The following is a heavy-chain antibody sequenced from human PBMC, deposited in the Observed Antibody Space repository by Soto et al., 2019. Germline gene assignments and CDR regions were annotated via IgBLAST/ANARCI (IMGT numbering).Heavy chain of an antibody. Sequence: SLRLSCAASGFTVSSNYMSWVRQAPGKGLEWVSVIYSGGSTYYADSVKGRFTISRDNSKNTLYLQMNSLRAEDTAVYYCARAPRSPYSYYHGMDVWGQGTSVTVSS. CDR2: IYSGGST. CDR1: GFTVSSNY. CDR3: ARAPRSPYSYYHGMDV. J-gene: IGHJ6*02. V-gene: IGHV3-66*01.